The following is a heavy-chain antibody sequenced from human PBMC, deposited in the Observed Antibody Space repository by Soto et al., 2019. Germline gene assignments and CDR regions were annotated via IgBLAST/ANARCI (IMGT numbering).Heavy chain of an antibody. Sequence: PGGSLRLSCAASGFTFSSNGMTWVRQAPGKGLERVSIISGNSDTTYYADSVKGRFTVSRDNSKNTLYLQMNSLRVEDTAIYYCVKGNNWADPGWGQGTLVTVSS. CDR1: GFTFSSNG. CDR3: VKGNNWADPG. V-gene: IGHV3-23*01. CDR2: ISGNSDTT. D-gene: IGHD3-16*01. J-gene: IGHJ4*02.